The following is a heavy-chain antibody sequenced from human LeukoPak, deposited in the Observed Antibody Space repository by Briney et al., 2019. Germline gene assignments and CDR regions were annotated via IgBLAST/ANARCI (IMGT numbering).Heavy chain of an antibody. J-gene: IGHJ3*02. CDR2: MNPNSGNT. D-gene: IGHD3/OR15-3a*01. CDR3: ARGLGRRTGLGWRAFDI. Sequence: ASVKVPCKASGYTFTSYDINWVRQATGQGLEWMGWMNPNSGNTGYAQKFQGRVTMTRNTSISTAYMDLSSLRSEDTAVYYCARGLGRRTGLGWRAFDIWGQGTMVTVSS. V-gene: IGHV1-8*01. CDR1: GYTFTSYD.